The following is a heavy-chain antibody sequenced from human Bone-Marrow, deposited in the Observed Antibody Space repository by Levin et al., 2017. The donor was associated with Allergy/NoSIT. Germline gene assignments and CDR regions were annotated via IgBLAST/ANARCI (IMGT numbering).Heavy chain of an antibody. J-gene: IGHJ6*03. D-gene: IGHD4-11*01. Sequence: PGGSLRLSCAASGFTFSSYGMHWVRQAPGKGLEWVAVISYDGSNKYYADSVKGRFTISRDNSKNTLYLQMNSLRAEDTAVYYCAKESYYSNYDTELVSYYYDYYMDVWGKGTTVTVSS. CDR2: ISYDGSNK. CDR3: AKESYYSNYDTELVSYYYDYYMDV. V-gene: IGHV3-30*18. CDR1: GFTFSSYG.